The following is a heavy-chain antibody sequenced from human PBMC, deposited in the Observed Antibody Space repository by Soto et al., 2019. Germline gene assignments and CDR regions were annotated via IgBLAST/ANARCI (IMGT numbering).Heavy chain of an antibody. V-gene: IGHV3-33*01. D-gene: IGHD5-12*01. Sequence: GGALRLSWAASGFTLSSYGRHWVRQAPGKGLEWGAVIWYDGSNKYYADSVKGRFTISRDNSKNTLYLQMNSLRAEDTAVYYCASEVGSGYDYVGYYYYGMDVWGQGT. CDR3: ASEVGSGYDYVGYYYYGMDV. CDR1: GFTLSSYG. J-gene: IGHJ6*02. CDR2: IWYDGSNK.